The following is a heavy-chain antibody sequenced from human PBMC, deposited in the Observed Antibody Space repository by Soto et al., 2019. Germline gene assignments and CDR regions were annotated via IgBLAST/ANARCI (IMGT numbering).Heavy chain of an antibody. CDR2: LFSGGVST. Sequence: GGSLRLSCSASGVIISAYTMGWVRQAPGKGLEWVASLFSGGVSTRYADSVTGRFTISRDNSKNMLYLQMNSLGVDDTPVYYCARDRQPDSIWTFDYWGRGILVTVSS. CDR1: GVIISAYT. D-gene: IGHD1-1*01. CDR3: ARDRQPDSIWTFDY. J-gene: IGHJ4*02. V-gene: IGHV3-23*03.